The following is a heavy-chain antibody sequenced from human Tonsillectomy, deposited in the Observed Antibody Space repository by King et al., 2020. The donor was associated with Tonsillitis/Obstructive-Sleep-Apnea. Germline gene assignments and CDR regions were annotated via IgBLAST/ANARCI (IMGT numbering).Heavy chain of an antibody. CDR3: ARARGNNWFDP. D-gene: IGHD3-16*01. CDR1: GYTFTDYA. Sequence: QLVQSGAEVRKPGASVKVSCKASGYTFTDYAIHWVRRAPGQRLEWMGWINTGNSNSQLSQKFQSRVTITRDTSASTAYMELSSLTSEDTAVYYCARARGNNWFDPWGQGTLVTVSS. V-gene: IGHV1-3*04. CDR2: INTGNSNS. J-gene: IGHJ5*02.